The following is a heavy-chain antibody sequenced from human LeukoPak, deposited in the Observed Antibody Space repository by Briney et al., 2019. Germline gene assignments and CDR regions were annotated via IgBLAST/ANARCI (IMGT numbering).Heavy chain of an antibody. CDR2: ISSSGNT. V-gene: IGHV4-61*02. J-gene: IGHJ5*02. CDR1: GCSIISGSYY. Sequence: SQTLSLTGTVSGCSIISGSYYWSWIRQPAGKGLVWIGRISSSGNTNYNPSLKSRVTISIDTSKNQFSLKLSSVTAADTAVYYCARSPSAGWFDPWGQGTLVTVSS. CDR3: ARSPSAGWFDP.